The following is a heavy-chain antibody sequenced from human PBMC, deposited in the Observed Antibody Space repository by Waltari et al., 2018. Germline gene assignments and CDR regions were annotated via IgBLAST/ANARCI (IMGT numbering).Heavy chain of an antibody. CDR1: GASISGFY. J-gene: IGHJ4*02. V-gene: IGHV4-4*07. CDR3: STDTTLLGFDF. D-gene: IGHD3-16*01. CDR2: VYASGAS. Sequence: VKLQESGPGLVKASESLSLTCTVSGASISGFYWTWIRQPAGKGLEWIGRVYASGASNSNPTLKDRVTLSVDTSRSQISLTMTSVTAADTAVYFCSTDTTLLGFDFWGRGAQVTVSS.